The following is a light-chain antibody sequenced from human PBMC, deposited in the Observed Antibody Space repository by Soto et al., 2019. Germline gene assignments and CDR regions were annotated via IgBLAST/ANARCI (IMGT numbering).Light chain of an antibody. CDR3: CSYAGSSTFYVV. V-gene: IGLV2-23*03. J-gene: IGLJ2*01. CDR1: SSDVGSYNL. Sequence: QSALTQPASVSGSPGQSITISCTGTSSDVGSYNLVSWYQQHPGKAPKRMIYEGSKRPSGVSNRFSGSKAGNTASLTIAGLQAEDESDDYCCSYAGSSTFYVVFGGGTKVTVL. CDR2: EGS.